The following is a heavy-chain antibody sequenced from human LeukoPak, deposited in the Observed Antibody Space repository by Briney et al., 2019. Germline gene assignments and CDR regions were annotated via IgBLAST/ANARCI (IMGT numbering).Heavy chain of an antibody. CDR2: INPNSGGT. Sequence: ASVKVSCKASGYTFTGDYMHWVRQAPGQGLEWMGWINPNSGGTNYAQKFQGRVTMTRDTSISTAYMELRSLRSDDTAVYYCARVYSSWRHLFDYWGQGTLVTVSS. CDR1: GYTFTGDY. J-gene: IGHJ4*02. V-gene: IGHV1-2*02. CDR3: ARVYSSWRHLFDY. D-gene: IGHD6-13*01.